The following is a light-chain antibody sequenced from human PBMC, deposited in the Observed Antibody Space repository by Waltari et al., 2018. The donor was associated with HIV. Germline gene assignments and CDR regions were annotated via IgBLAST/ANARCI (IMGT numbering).Light chain of an antibody. J-gene: IGKJ5*01. CDR1: HSINTY. Sequence: EIVLTQSPATLSLSPGERATLSCRASHSINTYLAWYQHKPGQAPRLLIYDASNRATGIPARFSGRGSGTDFTLTISGLEPEDFALYYCQQRSDWPPRITFGQGTRLEIK. CDR2: DAS. V-gene: IGKV3-11*01. CDR3: QQRSDWPPRIT.